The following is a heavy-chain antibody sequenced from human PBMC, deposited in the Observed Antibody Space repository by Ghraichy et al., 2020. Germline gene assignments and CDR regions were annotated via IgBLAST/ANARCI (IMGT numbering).Heavy chain of an antibody. Sequence: SETLSLTCSVPGASISSGSYYWNWIRQPAGKGLEWIGRIYSSGSTDYNPSLKSRVPMAVDTSKNQFSLKVTSVTASDTAVYYCARGWYTGGTDAFDIWGQGTMVTVSS. CDR2: IYSSGST. CDR3: ARGWYTGGTDAFDI. V-gene: IGHV4-61*02. D-gene: IGHD1-26*01. J-gene: IGHJ3*02. CDR1: GASISSGSYY.